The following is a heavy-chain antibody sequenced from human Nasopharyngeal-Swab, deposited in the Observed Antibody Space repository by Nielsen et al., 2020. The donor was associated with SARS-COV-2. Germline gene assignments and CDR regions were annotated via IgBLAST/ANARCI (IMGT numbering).Heavy chain of an antibody. CDR3: ARDNESGDYYAYDI. D-gene: IGHD4-17*01. J-gene: IGHJ3*02. CDR2: INAYNGNT. CDR1: GYTFITFG. Sequence: ASVKVSCKASGYTFITFGITWVRQAPGQGLEWMGWINAYNGNTNYAQKFQDRVTMTTDTSTTTAYMELRGLKTDDTAVYYCARDNESGDYYAYDIWVQGTTVTVSS. V-gene: IGHV1-18*01.